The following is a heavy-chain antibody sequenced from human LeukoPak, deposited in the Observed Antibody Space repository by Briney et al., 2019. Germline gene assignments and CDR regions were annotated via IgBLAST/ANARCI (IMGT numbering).Heavy chain of an antibody. V-gene: IGHV1-46*01. CDR1: GYTFTSYY. CDR3: ATDGPHTVVTPRAFDI. CDR2: INPSGGST. D-gene: IGHD4-23*01. Sequence: ASVKVSCKASGYTFTSYYMHWVRQAPGQGLEWMGIINPSGGSTSYAQKFQGRVTMTRDTSTSTVYMELSSLRSEDTAVYYCATDGPHTVVTPRAFDIWGQGTMVTVSS. J-gene: IGHJ3*02.